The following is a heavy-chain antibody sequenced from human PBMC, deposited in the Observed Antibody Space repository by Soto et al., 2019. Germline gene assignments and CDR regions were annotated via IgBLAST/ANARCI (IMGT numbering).Heavy chain of an antibody. CDR3: ASSYYDFWSGAFGY. CDR1: GFTFSSYG. D-gene: IGHD3-3*01. J-gene: IGHJ4*02. V-gene: IGHV3-7*01. Sequence: GGSLRLSCAASGFTFSSYGMHWVRQAPGKGLEWVANIKQDGSEKYYVDSVKGRFTISRDNAKNSLYLQMNSLRAEDTAVYYCASSYYDFWSGAFGYWGQGTLVTVSS. CDR2: IKQDGSEK.